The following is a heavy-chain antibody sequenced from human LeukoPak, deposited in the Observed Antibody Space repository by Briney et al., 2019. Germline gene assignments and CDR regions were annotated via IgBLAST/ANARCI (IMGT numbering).Heavy chain of an antibody. Sequence: PGGSLRLSCAASGFTFSGYVMSWVRQAPGKGLDWVSSISGSHGSTYYADSVKGRFTISRDNSKNTLYLQMNSLRAEDTAVYYCAKDTKFDPWGQGTLVTVSS. CDR3: AKDTKFDP. D-gene: IGHD3-3*01. CDR1: GFTFSGYV. CDR2: ISGSHGST. J-gene: IGHJ5*02. V-gene: IGHV3-23*01.